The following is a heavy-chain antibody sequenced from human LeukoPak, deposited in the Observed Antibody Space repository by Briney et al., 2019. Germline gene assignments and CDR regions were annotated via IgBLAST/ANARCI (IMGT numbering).Heavy chain of an antibody. J-gene: IGHJ4*02. Sequence: PSETLSLTCTVSGGSISSSSYYWGWIRQPPGKGLEWIGSIYYSGSTYYNPSLKSRVIISVDTSKNQFSLKLSSVTAADTAVYYCAALNWSGGYWGQGTLVTVSS. D-gene: IGHD1-20*01. V-gene: IGHV4-39*01. CDR1: GGSISSSSYY. CDR3: AALNWSGGY. CDR2: IYYSGST.